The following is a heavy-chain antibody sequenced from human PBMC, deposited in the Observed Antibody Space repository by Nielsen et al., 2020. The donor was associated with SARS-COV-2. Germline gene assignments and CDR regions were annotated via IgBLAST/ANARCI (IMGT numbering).Heavy chain of an antibody. V-gene: IGHV3-74*01. D-gene: IGHD3-22*01. CDR2: INSDGSST. J-gene: IGHJ4*02. Sequence: GESLKISCAASGFTFSSYWMHWVRQAPGKGLVWVSRINSDGSSTSYADSVKGRFTISRDNAKNTLYLQMNSLRAEDTALYYCAKDRREYSSGYSYFDYWGQGTLVTVSS. CDR1: GFTFSSYW. CDR3: AKDRREYSSGYSYFDY.